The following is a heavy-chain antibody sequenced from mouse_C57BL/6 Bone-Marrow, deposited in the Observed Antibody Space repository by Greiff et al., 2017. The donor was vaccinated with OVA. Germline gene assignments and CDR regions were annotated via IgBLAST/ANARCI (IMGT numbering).Heavy chain of an antibody. Sequence: QVQLKQPGAELVKPGASVKLSCKASGYTFTSYWMHWVKQRPGRGLEWIGRIDPNSGGTKYNEKFKSKATLTVDKPSSTAYMQLSSLTSEDSAVYYCARTRYYGSSGYFDVWGTGTTVTVSS. CDR3: ARTRYYGSSGYFDV. V-gene: IGHV1-72*01. CDR1: GYTFTSYW. CDR2: IDPNSGGT. J-gene: IGHJ1*03. D-gene: IGHD1-1*01.